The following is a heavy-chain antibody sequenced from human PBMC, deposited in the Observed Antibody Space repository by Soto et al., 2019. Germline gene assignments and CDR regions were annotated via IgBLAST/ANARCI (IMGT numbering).Heavy chain of an antibody. Sequence: QVQLVESGGGVVQPGRSLRLSCAASGFTFSSYGMHWVRQAPGKGLEWVAVIWYDGSNKYYADSVKGRFTISRDNSKNTLYLQMNSLRAEDTAVYYCARDQAGYCSGGSCYHYFDYWGQGTLVTVSS. D-gene: IGHD2-15*01. V-gene: IGHV3-33*01. CDR1: GFTFSSYG. CDR2: IWYDGSNK. CDR3: ARDQAGYCSGGSCYHYFDY. J-gene: IGHJ4*02.